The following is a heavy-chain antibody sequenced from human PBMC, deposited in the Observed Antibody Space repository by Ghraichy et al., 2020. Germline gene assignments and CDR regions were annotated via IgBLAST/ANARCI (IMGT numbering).Heavy chain of an antibody. Sequence: ASVKVSCKASGYTFTSYYMHWVRQAPGQGLEWMGIINPSGGSTSYAQKFQGRVTMTRDTSTSTVYMELSSLRSEDTAVYYCARAAQPQYYYDSSGFVYFDYWGQGTLVTVSS. V-gene: IGHV1-46*01. CDR1: GYTFTSYY. CDR3: ARAAQPQYYYDSSGFVYFDY. J-gene: IGHJ4*02. D-gene: IGHD3-22*01. CDR2: INPSGGST.